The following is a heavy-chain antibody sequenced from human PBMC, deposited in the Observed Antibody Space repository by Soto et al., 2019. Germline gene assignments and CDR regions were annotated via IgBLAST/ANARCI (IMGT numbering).Heavy chain of an antibody. J-gene: IGHJ4*02. CDR2: MTGSSGNT. D-gene: IGHD5-12*01. CDR1: GYTFTNYD. CDR3: AWRSRRGYDHYAD. Sequence: QVQLVQSGAEVKKPGASVKVSCKASGYTFTNYDINWVRQATGRGLEWMGWMTGSSGNTGYAEKFQGRVTWTRDTSVSTVYMELSSLRSDDTAVYYCAWRSRRGYDHYADWGQGTLVTVSS. V-gene: IGHV1-8*02.